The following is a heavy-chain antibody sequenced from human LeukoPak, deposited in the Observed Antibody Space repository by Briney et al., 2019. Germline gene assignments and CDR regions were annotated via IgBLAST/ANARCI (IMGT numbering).Heavy chain of an antibody. CDR3: AHFKGGSFDF. V-gene: IGHV4-39*01. Sequence: KPSETLSLTCTVSGGSISSSNYYWGWTRQPPGKGLEWIGSIYYSGNTYYNPSLKSRVTISVDTSKNQFSLKLTSVTAADTAVYYCAHFKGGSFDFWGQGTMVTVSS. CDR1: GGSISSSNYY. CDR2: IYYSGNT. J-gene: IGHJ3*01. D-gene: IGHD1-26*01.